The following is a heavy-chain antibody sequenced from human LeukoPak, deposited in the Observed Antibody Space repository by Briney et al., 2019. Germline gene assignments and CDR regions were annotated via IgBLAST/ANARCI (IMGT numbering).Heavy chain of an antibody. CDR1: GFTFSSYS. CDR3: ARDQIPDCSGGSCHAAFDY. J-gene: IGHJ4*02. D-gene: IGHD2-15*01. Sequence: GGSLRLSCAASGFTFSSYSMNWVRQAPGKGLEWVSSISSSSYIYYADSVKGRFTISRDNAKNSLYLQMNSLRAEDTAVYYCARDQIPDCSGGSCHAAFDYWGQGTLVTVSS. V-gene: IGHV3-21*01. CDR2: ISSSSYI.